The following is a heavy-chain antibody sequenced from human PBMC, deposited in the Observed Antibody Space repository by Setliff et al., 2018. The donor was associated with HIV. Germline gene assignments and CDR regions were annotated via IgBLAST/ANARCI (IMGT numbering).Heavy chain of an antibody. D-gene: IGHD3-16*02. CDR2: INPSDNRT. J-gene: IGHJ4*02. Sequence: ASVKVSCKASGYTFSSYDINWVRQATGQGLEWMGIINPSDNRTYYAQKFQGRVTMTRDTSTSSVYMELSSLRSEDTAVYYCARAYYDSVWGSHRYRFYYFDYWGQGSLVTVSS. CDR3: ARAYYDSVWGSHRYRFYYFDY. V-gene: IGHV1-46*01. CDR1: GYTFSSYD.